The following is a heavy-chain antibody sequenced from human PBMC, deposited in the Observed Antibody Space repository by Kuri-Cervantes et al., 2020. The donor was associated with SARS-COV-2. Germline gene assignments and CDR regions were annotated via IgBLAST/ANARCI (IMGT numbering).Heavy chain of an antibody. CDR1: GGSFSAYY. J-gene: IGHJ4*02. Sequence: SETLSLTCAVYGGSFSAYYWSWIRQPPGKGLEWIVEINHSGGTNYNPSLKSRVTISVDTSKHQLSLKLSSVTAADTAVYYCAGSPGGVFDCWGQGTLVTVSS. CDR3: AGSPGGVFDC. V-gene: IGHV4-34*01. CDR2: INHSGGT. D-gene: IGHD3-16*01.